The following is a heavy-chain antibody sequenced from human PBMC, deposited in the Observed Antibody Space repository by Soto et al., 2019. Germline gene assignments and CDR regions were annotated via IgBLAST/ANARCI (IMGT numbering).Heavy chain of an antibody. CDR2: IWYDGSNK. V-gene: IGHV3-33*01. Sequence: GGSLRLSCAASGFTFSSYGMHWVRQAPGKGLEWVAVIWYDGSNKYYADSVKGRFTISRDNSKNTLYLQMNSLRAEDTAVYYCAREGGDCSGGSCYFHAFDIWGQGTMVTVSS. D-gene: IGHD2-15*01. J-gene: IGHJ3*02. CDR3: AREGGDCSGGSCYFHAFDI. CDR1: GFTFSSYG.